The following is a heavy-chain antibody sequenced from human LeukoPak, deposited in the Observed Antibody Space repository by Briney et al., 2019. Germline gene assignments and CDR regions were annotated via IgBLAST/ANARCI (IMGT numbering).Heavy chain of an antibody. V-gene: IGHV1-69*05. CDR1: GGTFSSYA. D-gene: IGHD2-21*02. Sequence: SVKVSCKASGGTFSSYAISWVRQAPGQGLEWMGGIIPIFGTANYAQKFQGRVTITTDESTSTAYMELSNLRSEDTAVYYCAVKGMVTVFDAFDISGQGTMVTASS. J-gene: IGHJ3*02. CDR3: AVKGMVTVFDAFDI. CDR2: IIPIFGTA.